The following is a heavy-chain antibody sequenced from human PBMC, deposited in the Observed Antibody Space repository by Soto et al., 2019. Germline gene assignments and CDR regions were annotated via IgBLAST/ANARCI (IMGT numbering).Heavy chain of an antibody. CDR1: GFTFNTYS. D-gene: IGHD4-17*01. CDR3: ARAGGTTVTGLWHFDS. Sequence: QVQLEESGGGVVQPGRSLRLSCEASGFTFNTYSMHWVRQPPGKGLEWLAAIWYDGTQKYYADSVKGRFIISRDNSKKTMYLEMNSLRAEDTAVYYCARAGGTTVTGLWHFDSWCQGNLVTVSS. J-gene: IGHJ4*02. V-gene: IGHV3-33*01. CDR2: IWYDGTQK.